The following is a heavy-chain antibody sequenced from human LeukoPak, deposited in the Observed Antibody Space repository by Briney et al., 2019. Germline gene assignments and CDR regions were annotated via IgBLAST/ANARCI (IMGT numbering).Heavy chain of an antibody. V-gene: IGHV4-39*01. Sequence: SETLSLTSTVSGGSMTSRADYWGWIRQPPGKGLEWIGSIYYSGNTYYNPSLKSRVTISVDTSKNQFFLQLSSVTAADTAVYYCARGYNGYLFTFEVWGQGTMVSVAS. CDR3: ARGYNGYLFTFEV. CDR1: GGSMTSRADY. D-gene: IGHD5-12*01. J-gene: IGHJ3*01. CDR2: IYYSGNT.